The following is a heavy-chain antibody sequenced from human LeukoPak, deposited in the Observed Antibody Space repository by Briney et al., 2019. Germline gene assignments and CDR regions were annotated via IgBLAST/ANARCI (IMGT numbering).Heavy chain of an antibody. V-gene: IGHV3-23*01. Sequence: GGSLRLSCAASGFTFSSHAMSWVRQAPGKGLEWVSAISGSGGSTYYADSVKGRFTISRDNSKNTLYLQMNSLRAEDTAVYYCAKDVYYYDSSGYYPSYWGQGTLVTVSS. CDR1: GFTFSSHA. CDR2: ISGSGGST. D-gene: IGHD3-22*01. CDR3: AKDVYYYDSSGYYPSY. J-gene: IGHJ4*02.